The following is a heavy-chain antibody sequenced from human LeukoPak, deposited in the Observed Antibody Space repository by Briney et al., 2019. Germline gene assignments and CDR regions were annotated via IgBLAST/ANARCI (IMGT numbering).Heavy chain of an antibody. CDR2: ISWNSDFI. CDR3: AKSHGAGRYYPLEY. V-gene: IGHV3-9*01. J-gene: IGHJ4*02. CDR1: GFTFSSYS. D-gene: IGHD3-10*01. Sequence: PGGSLRLSCAASGFTFSSYSMNWVRQAPGKGLEWVSGISWNSDFIVYGDSVKGRFTISRDNAKNSLYLQMNSLRAEDTALYYCAKSHGAGRYYPLEYWGQGTLLTVSS.